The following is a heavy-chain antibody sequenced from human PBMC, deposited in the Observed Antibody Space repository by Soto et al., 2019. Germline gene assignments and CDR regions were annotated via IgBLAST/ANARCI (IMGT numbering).Heavy chain of an antibody. Sequence: QAQLVQSGGEMKKPGASVKVSCKASGYTFSTYGITWVRQAPGQGLDWMGWINPLKGDTKSAANFQDRVTMTTDTSTRTAYMEPRSLRSDDTAVYYCARVKVPAAILGAFDLWGQGTLVTVSS. CDR1: GYTFSTYG. V-gene: IGHV1-18*01. J-gene: IGHJ3*01. CDR2: INPLKGDT. D-gene: IGHD2-2*02. CDR3: ARVKVPAAILGAFDL.